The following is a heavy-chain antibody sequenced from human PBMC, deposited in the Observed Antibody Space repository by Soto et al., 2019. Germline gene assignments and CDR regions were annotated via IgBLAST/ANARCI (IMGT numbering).Heavy chain of an antibody. Sequence: SVKVSCKASGGTFSSYAISWVRQAPGQGLEWMGGIIPIFGTANYAQKFQGRVTITADESTSTAYMELSSLRSEDTAGYYCARDLGDCSSTSCQPKGDYGMDVWGQGTTVTVSS. V-gene: IGHV1-69*13. J-gene: IGHJ6*02. CDR3: ARDLGDCSSTSCQPKGDYGMDV. CDR2: IIPIFGTA. CDR1: GGTFSSYA. D-gene: IGHD2-2*01.